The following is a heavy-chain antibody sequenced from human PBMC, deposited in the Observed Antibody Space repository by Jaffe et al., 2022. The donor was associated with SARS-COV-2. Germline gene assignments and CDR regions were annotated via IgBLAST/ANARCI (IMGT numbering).Heavy chain of an antibody. D-gene: IGHD3-10*01. CDR3: ARGVFGMGPAIPEFA. CDR2: INAGNGDT. CDR1: GYTFTSYA. V-gene: IGHV1-3*01. Sequence: QVQLVQSGAEVRKPGASVKVSCTASGYTFTSYAIHWVRQAPGQRLEWMGWINAGNGDTDYSSKFQGRVSITRDTSANTAYMELSSLRSEDTALYYCARGVFGMGPAIPEFAWGQGTLVTVSS. J-gene: IGHJ4*02.